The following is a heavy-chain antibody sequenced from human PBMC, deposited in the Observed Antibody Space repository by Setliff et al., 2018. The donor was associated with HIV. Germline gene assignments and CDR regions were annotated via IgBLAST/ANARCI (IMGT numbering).Heavy chain of an antibody. CDR1: GYTFSGYY. Sequence: ASVKVSCKAVGYTFSGYYLHWVRQAPGQGLEWMGRINPKSGGTQYSQKFQGRVTITRDISASTAYMELSSLGSEDTAVFYCARTPEGAAVFDYWGQGTLVTVSS. CDR3: ARTPEGAAVFDY. J-gene: IGHJ4*02. D-gene: IGHD6-25*01. V-gene: IGHV1-2*06. CDR2: INPKSGGT.